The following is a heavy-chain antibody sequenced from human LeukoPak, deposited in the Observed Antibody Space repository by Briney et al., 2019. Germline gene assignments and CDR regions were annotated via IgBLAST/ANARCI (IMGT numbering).Heavy chain of an antibody. CDR2: ISSSSSYI. Sequence: GGSLRLSCAASGFTFSSYSMNWVRQAPGKGLEWVSSISSSSSYIYYADSVKGRFTISRDNSKNTPYLQMNSLRAEDTAVYYCATPVRKYCSSTSCLGYMDVWGKGTTVTVSS. CDR3: ATPVRKYCSSTSCLGYMDV. CDR1: GFTFSSYS. D-gene: IGHD2-2*01. V-gene: IGHV3-21*01. J-gene: IGHJ6*03.